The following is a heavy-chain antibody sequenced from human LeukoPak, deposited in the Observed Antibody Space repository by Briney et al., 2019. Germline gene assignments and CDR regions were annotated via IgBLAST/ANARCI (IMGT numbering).Heavy chain of an antibody. CDR3: ARDLLAGSYYFPGAFDI. J-gene: IGHJ3*02. CDR1: GFTFSTFA. V-gene: IGHV3-23*01. CDR2: ISGSGGST. D-gene: IGHD3-10*01. Sequence: GGSLRLSCAASGFTFSTFAMIWVRQAPGKGLEWVSAISGSGGSTYYADSVKGRSTISRDNSKNTLYLQMNSLRAEDTAVYYCARDLLAGSYYFPGAFDIWGQGTMVTVSS.